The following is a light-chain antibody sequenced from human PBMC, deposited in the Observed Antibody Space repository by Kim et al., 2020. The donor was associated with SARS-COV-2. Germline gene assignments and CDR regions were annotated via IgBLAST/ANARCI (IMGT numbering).Light chain of an antibody. CDR3: QQYYGNPCT. Sequence: AIRITQSPSTLSASTGDRVTVTCRASQDIRNYLAWYQQKPGKAPKLLIYAASTLQSGVPSRFSGSGSGTDFTLSISSLQSEDFATYNCQQYYGNPCTLGTGTKVDIK. J-gene: IGKJ3*01. V-gene: IGKV1-8*01. CDR1: QDIRNY. CDR2: AAS.